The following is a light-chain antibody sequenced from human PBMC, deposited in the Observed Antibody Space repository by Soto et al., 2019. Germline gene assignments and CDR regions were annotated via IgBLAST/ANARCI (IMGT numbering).Light chain of an antibody. CDR2: IDS. V-gene: IGLV1-44*01. CDR1: SSNIGSNT. Sequence: QSVLTQPPLVSGTPGQSVTISCSGSSSNIGSNTVNWYRQLPGTAPKVVIYIDSQRPSGVPDRFSGSTDGSSNSASLTISGLQTEDEADYYCQSYDSNTVVFGGGTKLTVL. J-gene: IGLJ2*01. CDR3: QSYDSNTVV.